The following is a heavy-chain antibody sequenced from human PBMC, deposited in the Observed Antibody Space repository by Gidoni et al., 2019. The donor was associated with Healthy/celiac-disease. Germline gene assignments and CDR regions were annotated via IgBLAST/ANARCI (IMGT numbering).Heavy chain of an antibody. CDR1: GYSFTSYW. CDR3: ARLSCSGGSCYSPYYYYYMDV. J-gene: IGHJ6*03. CDR2: IYPGDSDT. V-gene: IGHV5-51*01. D-gene: IGHD2-15*01. Sequence: EVQLVQSGAEVKKPGESLKISCKGSGYSFTSYWTGWVRPMPGNGLEWMGIIYPGDSDTRDSPSFQGQVTISADKSISTAYLQWSSLKASDTAMYYCARLSCSGGSCYSPYYYYYMDVWGKGTTVTVSS.